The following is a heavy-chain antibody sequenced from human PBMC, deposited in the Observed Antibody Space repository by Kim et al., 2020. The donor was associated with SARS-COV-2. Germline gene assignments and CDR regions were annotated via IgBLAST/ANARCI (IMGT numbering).Heavy chain of an antibody. CDR2: ISAYNGNT. Sequence: ASVKVSCKASGYTFTSYGISWVRQAPGQGLEWMGWISAYNGNTNYAQKLQGRVTMTTDTSTSTAYMELRSLRSDDTAVYYCARDFYYDSSGYYKYYFDYWGQGTLVTVSS. J-gene: IGHJ4*02. CDR3: ARDFYYDSSGYYKYYFDY. D-gene: IGHD3-22*01. CDR1: GYTFTSYG. V-gene: IGHV1-18*04.